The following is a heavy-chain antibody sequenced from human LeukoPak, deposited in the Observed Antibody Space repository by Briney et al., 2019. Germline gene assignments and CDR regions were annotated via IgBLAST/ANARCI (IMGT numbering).Heavy chain of an antibody. Sequence: SETLSLTCIVSGGSISSYYWSWIRQPPGKGLEWIGYIYYSGSTNYNPSLKSRVTISVDTSKNQFSLKLSSVTAADTAVYYCASNTGTVFDYWGQGALVTVSS. CDR2: IYYSGST. J-gene: IGHJ4*02. V-gene: IGHV4-59*01. CDR1: GGSISSYY. CDR3: ASNTGTVFDY. D-gene: IGHD7-27*01.